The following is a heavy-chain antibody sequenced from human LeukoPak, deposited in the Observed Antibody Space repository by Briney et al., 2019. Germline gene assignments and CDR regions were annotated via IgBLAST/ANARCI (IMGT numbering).Heavy chain of an antibody. Sequence: GGSLRLSCAASGFTFSSYAMSWVRQAPGKGLEWVSAISGSGGSTYYADSVKGRFTISRDNSKNTLYLQMNSLRAEDTAVYHCAKDSIVAESLYWGQGTLVTASS. D-gene: IGHD5-12*01. CDR1: GFTFSSYA. J-gene: IGHJ4*02. CDR2: ISGSGGST. V-gene: IGHV3-23*01. CDR3: AKDSIVAESLY.